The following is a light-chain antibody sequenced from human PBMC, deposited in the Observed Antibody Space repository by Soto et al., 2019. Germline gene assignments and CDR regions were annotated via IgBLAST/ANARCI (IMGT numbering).Light chain of an antibody. Sequence: QSALTQPRSVSGSPGQSVTISCTGTTNDVGNYNLVSWYQQHPNKAPKLMIYDVTKRPSGVPDRFSGSKSGNTASLTISGLQADDEADYYCCSFAGSYSYVFGPGTKLTVL. V-gene: IGLV2-11*01. CDR1: TNDVGNYNL. J-gene: IGLJ1*01. CDR3: CSFAGSYSYV. CDR2: DVT.